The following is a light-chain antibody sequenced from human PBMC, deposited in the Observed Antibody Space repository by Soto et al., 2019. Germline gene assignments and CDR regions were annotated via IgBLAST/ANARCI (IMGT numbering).Light chain of an antibody. CDR2: DTS. V-gene: IGKV3-11*01. Sequence: EIVLTQSPATLSLSPGERATLSCRASQSVSSFLAWYQQKPGQAPRLLIYDTSNRATGIPARFSGSGSGTDFTLTISSLEPEDFAVYHCQHRSNWPLTFGGGTKVEI. J-gene: IGKJ4*01. CDR3: QHRSNWPLT. CDR1: QSVSSF.